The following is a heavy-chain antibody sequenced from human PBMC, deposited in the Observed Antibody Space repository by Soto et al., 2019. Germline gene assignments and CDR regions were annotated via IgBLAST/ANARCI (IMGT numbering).Heavy chain of an antibody. D-gene: IGHD3-22*01. J-gene: IGHJ4*02. Sequence: EVHLLESGGGLVQPGGSLRLSCAASGFTFSSYAMSWVRQAPGKGLEWVSAISGSGNSPYYADSVKGRFTISRDNSKNTLYLQMNSLRAEDTAIYYCAKEGYYDTSGYFLFDYWGQGTLVTVSS. CDR1: GFTFSSYA. V-gene: IGHV3-23*01. CDR3: AKEGYYDTSGYFLFDY. CDR2: ISGSGNSP.